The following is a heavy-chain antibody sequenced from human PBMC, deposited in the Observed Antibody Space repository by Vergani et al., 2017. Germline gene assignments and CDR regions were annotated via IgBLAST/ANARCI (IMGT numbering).Heavy chain of an antibody. CDR1: EYTFTSYY. Sequence: QVQLVQSGAEVKKPGASVKVSCKASEYTFTSYYMHWVRQAPGQGLEWMGIINPSGGSTSYAQKFQGRVTMTRDTSTSTVYMELSSLRSEDTAVYYCARDKTERYCSSTSCQKDAFDIWGQGTMVTVSS. J-gene: IGHJ3*02. D-gene: IGHD2-2*01. V-gene: IGHV1-46*03. CDR2: INPSGGST. CDR3: ARDKTERYCSSTSCQKDAFDI.